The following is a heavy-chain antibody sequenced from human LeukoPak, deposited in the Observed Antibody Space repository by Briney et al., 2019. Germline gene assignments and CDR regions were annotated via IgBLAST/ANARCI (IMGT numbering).Heavy chain of an antibody. CDR1: GFTFRTYS. J-gene: IGHJ4*02. CDR3: ARDISYSGYDSPLDY. Sequence: PGGSLRLSCEASGFTFRTYSMNWVRQAPGQGLEWISYISSTGTYFNYADSVKGRFTISRDNAKNSLYLQMNSLRAEDTAVYYCARDISYSGYDSPLDYWGQGTLVTVSS. CDR2: ISSTGTYF. V-gene: IGHV3-21*01. D-gene: IGHD5-12*01.